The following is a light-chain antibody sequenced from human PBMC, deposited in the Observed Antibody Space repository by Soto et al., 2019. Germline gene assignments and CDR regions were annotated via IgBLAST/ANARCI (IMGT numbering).Light chain of an antibody. J-gene: IGKJ5*01. CDR2: DAS. CDR1: QDVSNY. CDR3: QQLNSYPMT. V-gene: IGKV1-33*01. Sequence: IQMTQSPSSLSASVGDRVTITCQASQDVSNYLNWYQQKLGKAPKLLIYDASNLETGVPSRFSGSGSGTYFSFTISSLQPEDFATYYCQQLNSYPMTFGQGTRLEIK.